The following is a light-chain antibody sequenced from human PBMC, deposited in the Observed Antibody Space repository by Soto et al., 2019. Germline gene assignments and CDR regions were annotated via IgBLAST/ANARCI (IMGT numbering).Light chain of an antibody. J-gene: IGKJ5*01. CDR1: QSVSSS. CDR3: QQRSNWPVT. V-gene: IGKV3-11*01. CDR2: GAS. Sequence: EIVLTQSPATLSSSPGERATLSCRASQSVSSSLAWYQQKPGQAPRLLIYGASNRAGGIPARFSGSGSGTDXXXTISSLXPEDFAVYYCQQRSNWPVTFGQGTRLEIK.